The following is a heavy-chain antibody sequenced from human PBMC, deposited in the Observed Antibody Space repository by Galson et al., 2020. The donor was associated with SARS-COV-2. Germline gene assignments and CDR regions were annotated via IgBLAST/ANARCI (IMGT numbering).Heavy chain of an antibody. CDR2: IDWDDDK. J-gene: IGHJ6*02. D-gene: IGHD2-2*01. V-gene: IGHV2-70*01. CDR3: ARIPIVVAHMGYYYYYGMDV. CDR1: GFSLSTSGMC. Sequence: SGPTLVKPTQTLTLTCTFSGFSLSTSGMCVSWIRQPPGKALEWLALIDWDDDKYYSTSLKTRLTISKDTSKNQVVLTMTNMDPVDTATYYCARIPIVVAHMGYYYYYGMDVWGQGTTVTVSS.